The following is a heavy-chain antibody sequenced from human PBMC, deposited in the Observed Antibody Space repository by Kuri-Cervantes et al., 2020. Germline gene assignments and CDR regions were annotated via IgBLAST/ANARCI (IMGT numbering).Heavy chain of an antibody. J-gene: IGHJ6*02. CDR1: GGTFSSHA. V-gene: IGHV1-69*13. Sequence: SVKVSCKASGGTFSSHAISWVRQAPGQGLEWMGGIILIFGTANYAQKFQGRVTITADESTNTAYMELSSLRSEDTAVYYCARPDPETYYYGSGSDRNYYYYGMDVWGQGTTVTSP. D-gene: IGHD3-10*01. CDR3: ARPDPETYYYGSGSDRNYYYYGMDV. CDR2: IILIFGTA.